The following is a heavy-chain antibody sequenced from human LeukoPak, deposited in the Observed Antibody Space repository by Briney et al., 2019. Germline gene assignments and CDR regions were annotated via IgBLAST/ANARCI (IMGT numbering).Heavy chain of an antibody. V-gene: IGHV1-8*01. CDR3: ARGGNVLRYFDWLSMYNWFDP. Sequence: GASVKVSCKASGYTFTSYDINWVRQATEQGLEWMGWMNPNSGNTGYAQKFQGRVTMTRNTSISTAYMELSSLRSEDTAVYYCARGGNVLRYFDWLSMYNWFDPWGQGTLVTVSS. CDR1: GYTFTSYD. D-gene: IGHD3-9*01. CDR2: MNPNSGNT. J-gene: IGHJ5*02.